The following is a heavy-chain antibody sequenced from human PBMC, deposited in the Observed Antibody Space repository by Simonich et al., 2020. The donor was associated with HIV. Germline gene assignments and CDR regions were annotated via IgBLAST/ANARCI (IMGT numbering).Heavy chain of an antibody. D-gene: IGHD3-16*01. Sequence: QVQLQQWGAGLLKPSETLSLTCAVYGGSFSGHYWNWIRQPPGKGLEWIGEINHSGVTNYNPALKSRVTISVDTTKNQFSLKLNSVTAADTAVYYCVRRLGYGNWYFDYWGQGTLVTVSS. CDR2: INHSGVT. CDR3: VRRLGYGNWYFDY. V-gene: IGHV4-34*02. CDR1: GGSFSGHY. J-gene: IGHJ4*02.